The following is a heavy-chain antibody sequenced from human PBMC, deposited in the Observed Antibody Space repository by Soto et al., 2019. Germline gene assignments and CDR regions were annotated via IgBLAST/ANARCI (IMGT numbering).Heavy chain of an antibody. J-gene: IGHJ6*02. CDR1: GGTFSSYA. CDR3: ARGIVVVTAARYNYYGMDV. V-gene: IGHV1-69*06. Sequence: SVKVSCKASGGTFSSYAISWVRQAPGQGLEWMGGIIPMFDTANYAQKFQGRVTITADKSTSTAYMELSSLRSEDTAVYYCARGIVVVTAARYNYYGMDVWGQGTTVTVSS. D-gene: IGHD2-21*02. CDR2: IIPMFDTA.